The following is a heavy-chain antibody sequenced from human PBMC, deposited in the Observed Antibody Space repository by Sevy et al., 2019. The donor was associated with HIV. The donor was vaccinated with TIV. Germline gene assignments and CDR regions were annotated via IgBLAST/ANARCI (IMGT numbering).Heavy chain of an antibody. CDR1: EFTFSSYW. Sequence: GGSLRLSCAASEFTFSSYWMTWVRQAPGKGLEWVANINQDGSEENYADSVKGRFSIFRDNPKKSLFLQMNSLRAEDTAVYHCARTGSSADTYFYYYAMDVWGRGTTVTVSS. V-gene: IGHV3-7*01. J-gene: IGHJ6*02. CDR2: INQDGSEE. CDR3: ARTGSSADTYFYYYAMDV. D-gene: IGHD3-10*01.